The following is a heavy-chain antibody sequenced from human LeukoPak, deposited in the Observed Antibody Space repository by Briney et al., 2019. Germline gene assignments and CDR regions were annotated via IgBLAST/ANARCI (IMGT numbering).Heavy chain of an antibody. Sequence: SETLSLTCTVSGGSISSGGYYWSWIRQHPGKGLEWIGYIYYSGSTYYNPSLKSRVTISVDTSKNQFSLKLSSVTAADTAVYYCARKQGLTFWSGYYPYYYYYYGMDVWGQGTTVTVSS. CDR2: IYYSGST. V-gene: IGHV4-31*03. CDR1: GGSISSGGYY. J-gene: IGHJ6*02. CDR3: ARKQGLTFWSGYYPYYYYYYGMDV. D-gene: IGHD3-3*01.